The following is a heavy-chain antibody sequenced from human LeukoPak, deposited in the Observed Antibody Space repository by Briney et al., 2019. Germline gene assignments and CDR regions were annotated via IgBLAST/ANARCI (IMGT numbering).Heavy chain of an antibody. V-gene: IGHV3-48*03. CDR1: GFTFSSYE. CDR3: ARDGRYSSFDY. CDR2: ISSSGSTI. D-gene: IGHD6-13*01. J-gene: IGHJ4*02. Sequence: GGSLRLSCAASGFTFSSYETNWVRQAPGKGLEWVSYISSSGSTIYYADSVKGRFTISRDNAKNSLYLQMNSLRAEDTAVYYCARDGRYSSFDYWGQGTLVTVSS.